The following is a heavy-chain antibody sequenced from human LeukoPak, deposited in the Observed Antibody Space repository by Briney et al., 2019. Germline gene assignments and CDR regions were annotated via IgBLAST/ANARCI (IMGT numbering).Heavy chain of an antibody. D-gene: IGHD5-18*01. J-gene: IGHJ4*02. CDR3: ARGLGRTAMVTRGGVRFDY. CDR2: IIPIFGTA. CDR1: GGTFSSYA. Sequence: SVKVSCKASGGTFSSYAISWVRQAPGQGLEWMGGIIPIFGTANYAQKFQGRVTITADKSTSTAYMEMSSLRSEDTAVYYCARGLGRTAMVTRGGVRFDYWGQGTLVTVSS. V-gene: IGHV1-69*06.